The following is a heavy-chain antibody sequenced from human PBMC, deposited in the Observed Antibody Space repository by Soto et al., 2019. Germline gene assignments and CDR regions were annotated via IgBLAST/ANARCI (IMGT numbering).Heavy chain of an antibody. CDR3: AKDIVNFWSGSGYYYYGMDV. Sequence: EVQLLESGGGLVQPGGSLRLSCAASGFTFSSYAMSWVRQAPGKGLEWVSAISGSGGSTYYADSVKGRFTISRDNSKNPLYLQMNSLRAEDTAVYYCAKDIVNFWSGSGYYYYGMDVWGQGTTVTVSS. CDR1: GFTFSSYA. J-gene: IGHJ6*02. D-gene: IGHD3-3*01. V-gene: IGHV3-23*01. CDR2: ISGSGGST.